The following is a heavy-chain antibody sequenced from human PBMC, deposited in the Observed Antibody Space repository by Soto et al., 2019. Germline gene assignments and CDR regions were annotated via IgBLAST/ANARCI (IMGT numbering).Heavy chain of an antibody. Sequence: GGSLRLSCAASGFTFSSYAMNWVRQAPGKGLEWVSAISGSGGSTYYADSVKGRFTISRDNSKNTLYLQMNSLRAEDTAVYYCAKDRGSSSSKRGFDYWGQGTLVTVSS. J-gene: IGHJ4*02. V-gene: IGHV3-23*01. CDR3: AKDRGSSSSKRGFDY. D-gene: IGHD6-6*01. CDR1: GFTFSSYA. CDR2: ISGSGGST.